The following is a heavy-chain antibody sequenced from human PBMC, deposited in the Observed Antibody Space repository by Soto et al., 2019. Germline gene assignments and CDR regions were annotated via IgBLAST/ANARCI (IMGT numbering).Heavy chain of an antibody. D-gene: IGHD3-16*01. CDR1: GGNFNSHA. J-gene: IGHJ6*02. Sequence: SVKVSCKASGGNFNSHAISWVRQAPGQGLEWMGGIVPFFKGTKYAEKFQGRVTITADESTSTAYMDLSSLRSEDTAVYYCARDVPLNYYDSTYDYYALDVWGQGTTVTVSS. CDR2: IVPFFKGT. V-gene: IGHV1-69*13. CDR3: ARDVPLNYYDSTYDYYALDV.